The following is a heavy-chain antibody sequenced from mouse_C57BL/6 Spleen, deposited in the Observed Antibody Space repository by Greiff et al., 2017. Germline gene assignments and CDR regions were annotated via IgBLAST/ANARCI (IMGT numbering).Heavy chain of an antibody. D-gene: IGHD2-1*01. V-gene: IGHV1-7*01. Sequence: LPQSGAELSKPGASVKLSCKASGYTFTRYWMPRVKQRPGQGLEWIGYINSSSGYTKYNQKFKDKATLTADKSSSPAYMQLSSLTYEDAAVYYVTTGNYDESSDWGQGTLVTVAA. CDR1: GYTFTRYW. CDR3: TTGNYDESSD. CDR2: INSSSGYT. J-gene: IGHJ3*01.